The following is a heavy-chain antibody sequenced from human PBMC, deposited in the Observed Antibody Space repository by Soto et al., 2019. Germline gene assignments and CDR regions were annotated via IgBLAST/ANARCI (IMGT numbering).Heavy chain of an antibody. Sequence: QVQLVQSGAEVKNPGASVKVSCQASNYLFGAFGISWVRQAPGQGLEWMGWITPYNGNTHYAEKFQVRVTMTADKSTTTAYMEVRRLTSDDTAVYFCARISARRNDFDVWGQGTVVTVSS. CDR2: ITPYNGNT. J-gene: IGHJ3*01. CDR3: ARISARRNDFDV. CDR1: NYLFGAFG. V-gene: IGHV1-18*01.